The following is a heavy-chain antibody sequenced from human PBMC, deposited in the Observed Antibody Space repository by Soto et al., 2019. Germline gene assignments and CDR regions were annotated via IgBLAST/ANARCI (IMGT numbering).Heavy chain of an antibody. J-gene: IGHJ4*02. Sequence: GGSLRLSCAASGFTFSSYAMSWVRQALGKGLEWVSAISGSGGSTYYADSVKGRFTISRDNSKNTLYLQMNSLRAEDTAVYYCAKDQLSGLGVFDYWGQGTLVTVSS. CDR1: GFTFSSYA. CDR3: AKDQLSGLGVFDY. D-gene: IGHD1-1*01. CDR2: ISGSGGST. V-gene: IGHV3-23*01.